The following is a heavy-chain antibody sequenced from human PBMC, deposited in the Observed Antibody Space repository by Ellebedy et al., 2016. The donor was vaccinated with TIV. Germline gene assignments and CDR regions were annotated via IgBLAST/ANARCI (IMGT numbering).Heavy chain of an antibody. CDR3: ARATSGFDY. V-gene: IGHV3-23*01. CDR1: GFTFSSYA. D-gene: IGHD5-24*01. Sequence: PAGSLRLSCAASGFTFSSYAMSLVRQAPGKGLEWVSAISGSGGSTYYADSVKGRFSISRDNPKNTLYLQMTSLRADDTAVYYCARATSGFDYWGQGALATVSS. J-gene: IGHJ4*02. CDR2: ISGSGGST.